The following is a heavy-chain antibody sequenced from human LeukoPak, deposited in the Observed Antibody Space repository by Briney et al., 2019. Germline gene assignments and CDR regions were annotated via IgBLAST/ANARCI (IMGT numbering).Heavy chain of an antibody. D-gene: IGHD3-16*02. CDR1: GGSISSGGYS. CDR2: IYHSGST. CDR3: AISMITFGGVIVPPFDY. J-gene: IGHJ4*02. V-gene: IGHV4-30-2*01. Sequence: SQTLSLTCAVSGGSISSGGYSWSWIRQPPGKGLEWIVYIYHSGSTYYNPSLKSRVTISVDRSQNQFSLKLGSVTAADTAVYYCAISMITFGGVIVPPFDYWGQGTLVTVSS.